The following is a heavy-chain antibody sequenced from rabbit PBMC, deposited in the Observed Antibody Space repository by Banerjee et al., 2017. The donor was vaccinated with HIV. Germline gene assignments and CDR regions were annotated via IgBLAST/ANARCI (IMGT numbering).Heavy chain of an antibody. V-gene: IGHV1S40*01. J-gene: IGHJ4*01. CDR2: IYAGSSGST. CDR3: ARTDYASAGYAFKL. CDR1: GFSFSSGYD. Sequence: QSLEESGGDLVKPGACLTLTCTASGFSFSSGYDMCWVRQAPGKGLEWIACIYAGSSGSTYYASWAKGRFTISKTSSTTVTLQMTSLTAADTATYFCARTDYASAGYAFKLWGPGTLVTVS. D-gene: IGHD6-1*01.